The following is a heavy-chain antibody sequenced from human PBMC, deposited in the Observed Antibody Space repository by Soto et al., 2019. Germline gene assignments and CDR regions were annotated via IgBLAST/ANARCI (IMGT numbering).Heavy chain of an antibody. D-gene: IGHD1-26*01. CDR3: ARRASR. Sequence: HPGGSLRLSCAVSGFTFSSSEMYWVRQAPGKGLEWISYIHPSGQPIFYADSVKGRFTISRDNANNSVFLQMNSLRAGDTAVYYCARRASRWGQGTMVTVSS. V-gene: IGHV3-48*03. CDR2: IHPSGQPI. J-gene: IGHJ3*01. CDR1: GFTFSSSE.